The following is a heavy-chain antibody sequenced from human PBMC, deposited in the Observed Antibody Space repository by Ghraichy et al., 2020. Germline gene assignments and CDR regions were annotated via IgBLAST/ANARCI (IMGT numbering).Heavy chain of an antibody. CDR2: ISSGSSYI. CDR1: EFTFSSYG. Sequence: GESLRLSCAASEFTFSSYGMSWVRQAPGKGLEWVSSISSGSSYIYYADSVKGRFTISRDNAKNSLYLQMNSLRAEDTALYYCARGYSNYAADYWGQGALVTVSS. J-gene: IGHJ4*02. D-gene: IGHD2-2*01. CDR3: ARGYSNYAADY. V-gene: IGHV3-21*01.